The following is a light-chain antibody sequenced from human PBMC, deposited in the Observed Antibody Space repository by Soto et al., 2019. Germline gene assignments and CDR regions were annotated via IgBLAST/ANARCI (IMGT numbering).Light chain of an antibody. V-gene: IGKV2D-29*02. CDR1: QSVLHITGETF. CDR3: MQSTQLPPT. J-gene: IGKJ5*01. CDR2: EVS. Sequence: DVVMTQTPLSLSVTALQPACISCXCSQSVLHITGETFLFWYLQKPGQSPQLLIYEVSTRVSGVPDRFSGSGSGTDFTLEISRVETDDVGIYYCMQSTQLPPTFGQGTRLEIK.